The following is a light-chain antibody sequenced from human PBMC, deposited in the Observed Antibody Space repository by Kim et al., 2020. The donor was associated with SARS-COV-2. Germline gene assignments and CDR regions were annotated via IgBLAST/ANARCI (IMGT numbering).Light chain of an antibody. Sequence: VALGQTARITCGGNNIGSKNVRWYQQKPGQAPVLVIYRDNSRPSGIPERFSDSNSVNTATLTISRAQAGDEGDYYCQVWDSSTVVFGGGTQLTVL. CDR1: NIGSKN. V-gene: IGLV3-9*01. J-gene: IGLJ2*01. CDR3: QVWDSSTVV. CDR2: RDN.